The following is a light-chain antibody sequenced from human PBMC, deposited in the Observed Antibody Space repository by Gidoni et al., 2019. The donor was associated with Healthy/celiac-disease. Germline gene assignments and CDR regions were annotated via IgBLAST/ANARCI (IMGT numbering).Light chain of an antibody. V-gene: IGKV3-20*01. J-gene: IGKJ1*01. CDR1: QSVSSSY. CDR2: AAS. CDR3: QRYGSSPR. Sequence: ENALTHSPGTLSLSPGDRATLSCRASQSVSSSYLACYQQKPRQAPRLLIYAASSSATGIPDCFSGSGSRTVFTPTISRLEPDVFAFYYWQRYGSSPRFGQGTKVEIK.